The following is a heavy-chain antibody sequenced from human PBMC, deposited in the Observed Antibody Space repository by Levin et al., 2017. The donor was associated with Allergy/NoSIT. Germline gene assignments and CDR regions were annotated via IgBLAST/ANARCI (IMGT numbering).Heavy chain of an antibody. Sequence: KTSETLSLTCTVSGDSVSSYYWSWIRQPPGKGLEWIGYIHYSGSTNYNPSLKSRVTISVDTSKNQISLKLRSVTAADTAVYYCARHGSGSYYTLFDNWGQGTLVTVSS. V-gene: IGHV4-59*08. CDR2: IHYSGST. CDR1: GDSVSSYY. J-gene: IGHJ4*02. CDR3: ARHGSGSYYTLFDN. D-gene: IGHD1-26*01.